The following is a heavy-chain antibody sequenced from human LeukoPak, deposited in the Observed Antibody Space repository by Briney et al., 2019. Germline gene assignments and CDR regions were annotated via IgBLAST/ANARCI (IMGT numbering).Heavy chain of an antibody. CDR1: GFTFSSYA. CDR2: ITGSGVST. Sequence: GGSLRLSCAASGFTFSSYAMNWVRQARGKGLAWVSIITGSGVSTYYADSVKGRFTISRDNSKNTLNLQMNSLRAEDAAVYYCARDGQGDYDYVWGSYRPDYWGQGTLVTVSS. CDR3: ARDGQGDYDYVWGSYRPDY. V-gene: IGHV3-23*01. J-gene: IGHJ4*02. D-gene: IGHD3-16*02.